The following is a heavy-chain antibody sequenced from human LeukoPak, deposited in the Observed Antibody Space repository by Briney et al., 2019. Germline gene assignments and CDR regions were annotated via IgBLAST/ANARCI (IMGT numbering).Heavy chain of an antibody. CDR3: AKTDIWSGYGMDV. V-gene: IGHV3-23*01. J-gene: IGHJ6*02. CDR2: ISGGGGSA. CDR1: GLTFSSYA. Sequence: GGSLRLSCAASGLTFSSYAMRWVRQAPGKGLEWVSAISGGGGSAYYADSVKDRFTISRDNSKNTLYLQMNSLRAEDTAVYHCAKTDIWSGYGMDVWGQGTTVTVSS. D-gene: IGHD3-3*01.